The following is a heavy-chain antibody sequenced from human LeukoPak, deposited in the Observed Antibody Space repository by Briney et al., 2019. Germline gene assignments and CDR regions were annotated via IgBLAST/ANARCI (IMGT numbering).Heavy chain of an antibody. J-gene: IGHJ4*02. D-gene: IGHD2-2*01. CDR2: ISGSGNNT. CDR3: AKFGRPAAGTL. CDR1: GFTFSNSA. V-gene: IGHV3-23*01. Sequence: GGSLRLSCVAPGFTFSNSALSWVRQAPGKGLEWVSGISGSGNNTYYTDTVKGRFTISRDNSKNTLYLQMNSLRAGDTAVYFCAKFGRPAAGTLWGQGTLVTVSS.